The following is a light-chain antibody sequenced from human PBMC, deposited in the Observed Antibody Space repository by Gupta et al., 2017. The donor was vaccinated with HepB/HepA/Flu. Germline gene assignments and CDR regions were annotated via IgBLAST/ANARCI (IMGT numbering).Light chain of an antibody. CDR1: QTISHC. CDR2: AAS. Sequence: DITLAPSPSSLSASIGDRVTITCRSSQTISHCLSWYQQRPGKAPKRLVYAASDLGGGVPSRFIGSGSGTEFTLTITILHPEDFATYYCLQCNSYPRTFGQGTKVGIK. V-gene: IGKV1-17*01. J-gene: IGKJ1*01. CDR3: LQCNSYPRT.